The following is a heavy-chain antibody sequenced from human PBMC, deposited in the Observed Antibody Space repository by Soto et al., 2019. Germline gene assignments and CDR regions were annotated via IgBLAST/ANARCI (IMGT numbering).Heavy chain of an antibody. Sequence: QVQLQESGPGLVKPSQTLSLTCTVSGGSISSGGYYWSWIRQHPGKGLEWIGYIYYSGSTYYNPSLKSRVTIPVDTSKNQFSLKLSSVTAADTAVYYCARADGYDSSGYYGTFDYWGQGTLVTVSS. D-gene: IGHD3-22*01. J-gene: IGHJ4*02. CDR2: IYYSGST. CDR3: ARADGYDSSGYYGTFDY. CDR1: GGSISSGGYY. V-gene: IGHV4-31*03.